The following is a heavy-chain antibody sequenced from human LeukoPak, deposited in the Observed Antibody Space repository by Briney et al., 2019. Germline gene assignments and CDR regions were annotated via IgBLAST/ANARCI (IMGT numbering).Heavy chain of an antibody. CDR1: GFTFSNAW. D-gene: IGHD5-12*01. Sequence: PGGSLRLSCAASGFTFSNAWMNWVRQAPGKGLEWVGRIKSKTDGGTTDYAAPVKGRFTISRDDSKNTLYLQMNSLKTEDTAVYYCTTDRGYSGYDNDAFDIWGQGTMVTVSS. J-gene: IGHJ3*02. V-gene: IGHV3-15*07. CDR2: IKSKTDGGTT. CDR3: TTDRGYSGYDNDAFDI.